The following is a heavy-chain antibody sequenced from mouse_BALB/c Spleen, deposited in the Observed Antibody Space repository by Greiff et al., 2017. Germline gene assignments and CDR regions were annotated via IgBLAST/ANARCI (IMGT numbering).Heavy chain of an antibody. D-gene: IGHD2-3*01. V-gene: IGHV5-17*02. CDR2: ISSGSSTI. CDR3: ARFDGYYPDY. J-gene: IGHJ2*01. Sequence: EVMLVESGGGLVQPGGSRKLSCAASGFTFSSFGMHWVRQAPEKGLEWVAYISSGSSTIYYADTVKGRFTISRDNPKNTLFLQMTSLRSEDTAMYYCARFDGYYPDYWGQGTTLTVSS. CDR1: GFTFSSFG.